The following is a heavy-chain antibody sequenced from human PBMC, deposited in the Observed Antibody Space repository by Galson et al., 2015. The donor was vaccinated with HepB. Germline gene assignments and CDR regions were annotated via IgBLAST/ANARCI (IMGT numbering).Heavy chain of an antibody. CDR2: VSHDGRNE. D-gene: IGHD3-22*01. J-gene: IGHJ4*02. Sequence: SLRLSCAVSGFIFSNHGMHWVRQAPGKGLEWVAVVSHDGRNEYYSDSVKGRFIISRGMSKRKLYLQMHSLRPEDTAVYYCAKDSLGGSGYFDYWGQGTLVTVSS. CDR3: AKDSLGGSGYFDY. CDR1: GFIFSNHG. V-gene: IGHV3-30*18.